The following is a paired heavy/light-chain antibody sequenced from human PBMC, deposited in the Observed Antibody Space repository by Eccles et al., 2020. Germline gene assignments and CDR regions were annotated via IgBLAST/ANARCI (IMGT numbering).Heavy chain of an antibody. V-gene: IGHV4-34*01. J-gene: IGHJ4*02. Sequence: QVQLQQWGAGLLKPSETLSLTCAVYGGSFSGYYWSWIRQPPGKGLEWIGEINHSGSTNYNPSLKSRVTISVDTSKNQFSLKLSSVTAADTAVYYCARGGSGSYFWGGSYYFDYWGQGTLVTVSS. CDR3: ARGGSGSYFWGGSYYFDY. CDR1: GGSFSGYY. D-gene: IGHD1-26*01. CDR2: INHSGST.
Light chain of an antibody. CDR2: RNN. CDR1: SSNIGSNY. J-gene: IGLJ3*02. CDR3: AAWDDSLSGHWV. V-gene: IGLV1-47*01. Sequence: QSVLTQPPSASGTPGQRVTISCSGSSSNIGSNYVYWYQQLPGTAPKLLIYRNNQRPSGVPDRFSGSKSGTSASLAISGLRSEDEADYYCAAWDDSLSGHWVFGGGTKLTVL.